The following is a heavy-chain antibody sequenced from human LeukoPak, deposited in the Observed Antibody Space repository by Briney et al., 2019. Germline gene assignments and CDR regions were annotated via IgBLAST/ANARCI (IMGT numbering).Heavy chain of an antibody. CDR1: GSTFDKYA. CDR3: ARGVYSSSWYID. D-gene: IGHD6-13*01. CDR2: INHSGST. J-gene: IGHJ4*02. V-gene: IGHV4-34*01. Sequence: PGGSLRLSCEASGSTFDKYAVSWVRQAPGKGLEWIGEINHSGSTNYNPSLKSRVTISEDTSKNQFYLKLSSVTAADTAVYYCARGVYSSSWYIDWGQGTLVTVSS.